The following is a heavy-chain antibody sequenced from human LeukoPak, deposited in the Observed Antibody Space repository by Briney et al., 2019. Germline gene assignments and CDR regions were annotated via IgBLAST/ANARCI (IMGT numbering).Heavy chain of an antibody. CDR2: ISSSSTTI. V-gene: IGHV3-48*01. Sequence: GGSLRLSCAASGVIFRRYSMNWVRQAPGKGLEWISYISSSSTTIYYAESVRGRFTISRDNAKNSLYLQMNSLRAGDAAVYYCAKAPVTTCSGAYCYPFDYWSQGTLVTVSS. J-gene: IGHJ4*02. D-gene: IGHD2-15*01. CDR1: GVIFRRYS. CDR3: AKAPVTTCSGAYCYPFDY.